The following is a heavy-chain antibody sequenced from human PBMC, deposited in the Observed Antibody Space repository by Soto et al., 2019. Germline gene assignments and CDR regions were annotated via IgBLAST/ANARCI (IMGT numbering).Heavy chain of an antibody. Sequence: GGSLRLSCAASGFTFSSYGMHWVRQAPGKGLEWVAVISYDGSNKYYADSVKGRFTISRDNSKNTLYLQMNSLRAEDTAVYYCAKTSGGSKLVLMLLTPLVATYGMDVWGQGTTVTVSS. J-gene: IGHJ6*02. V-gene: IGHV3-30*18. D-gene: IGHD2-8*01. CDR1: GFTFSSYG. CDR3: AKTSGGSKLVLMLLTPLVATYGMDV. CDR2: ISYDGSNK.